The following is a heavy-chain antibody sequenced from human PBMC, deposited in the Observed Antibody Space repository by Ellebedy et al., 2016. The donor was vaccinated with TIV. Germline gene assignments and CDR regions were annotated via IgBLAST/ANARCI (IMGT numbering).Heavy chain of an antibody. CDR1: GFSFRSYW. CDR2: IYQDGSDQ. J-gene: IGHJ5*02. D-gene: IGHD4-17*01. V-gene: IGHV3-7*01. CDR3: ARRGSYGDYAVQVNSWFDA. Sequence: PGGSLRLSCEASGFSFRSYWMGWVRQAPGKGLEWVANIYQDGSDQYYVESVKGRFTISRDNANKSLFLQMNSLRVEDTAVYYCARRGSYGDYAVQVNSWFDAWGQGTLVTVSS.